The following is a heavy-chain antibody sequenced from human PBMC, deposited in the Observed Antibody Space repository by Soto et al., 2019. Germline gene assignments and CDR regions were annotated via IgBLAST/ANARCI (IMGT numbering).Heavy chain of an antibody. CDR2: IYPGDSDT. V-gene: IGHV5-51*01. D-gene: IGHD1-7*01. J-gene: IGHJ5*02. Sequence: PGESLKVSCKGSGYSFTSDWIGWVRQMPGKGLEWMGIIYPGDSDTRYSPSFQGQVTISADKSISTAYLQWSSLKASDTAMYYCARSPYNWNYEWFDPWGQGTLVTVSS. CDR1: GYSFTSDW. CDR3: ARSPYNWNYEWFDP.